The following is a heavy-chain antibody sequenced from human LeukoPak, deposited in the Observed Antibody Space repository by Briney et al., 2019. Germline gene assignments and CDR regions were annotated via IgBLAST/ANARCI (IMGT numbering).Heavy chain of an antibody. V-gene: IGHV1-46*03. CDR3: AREGSGWPFDY. CDR1: GYTFTSYY. D-gene: IGHD6-19*01. CDR2: INPSGGST. Sequence: GASVKVSCKASGYTFTSYYMHWVRQAPGQGLEWMGIINPSGGSTSYAQKFQGRVTMTRDTPTSTDYMELSSLRSEDTAVYYCAREGSGWPFDYWGQGTLVTVSS. J-gene: IGHJ4*02.